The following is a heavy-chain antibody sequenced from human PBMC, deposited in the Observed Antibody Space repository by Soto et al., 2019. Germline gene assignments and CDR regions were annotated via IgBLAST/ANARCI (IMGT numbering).Heavy chain of an antibody. CDR3: ARDTSITGKNCYYYYGMDV. CDR1: GRSISSGDYY. D-gene: IGHD1-20*01. V-gene: IGHV4-30-4*08. CDR2: IYYSGST. Sequence: TLSLTCTVSGRSISSGDYYWSWIRQPPGKGLEWIGYIYYSGSTYYNPSLKSRVTISVDTSKNQFSLKLSSVTAADTAVYYCARDTSITGKNCYYYYGMDVWGQGTTVTVSS. J-gene: IGHJ6*02.